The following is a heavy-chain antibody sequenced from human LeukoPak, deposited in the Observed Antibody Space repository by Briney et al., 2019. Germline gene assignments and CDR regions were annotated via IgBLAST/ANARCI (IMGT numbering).Heavy chain of an antibody. D-gene: IGHD3-22*01. CDR2: INPDSGGT. CDR1: GYTFTDYY. V-gene: IGHV1-2*02. Sequence: ASVKVSCKASGYTFTDYYIHWMRQAPGQGLEWMGWINPDSGGTSYAQKFQERVTITRDMSTSTAYMELSSLRSEDTAVYYCAADPSGLTMIVVDEEPYFDYWGQGTLVTVSS. J-gene: IGHJ4*02. CDR3: AADPSGLTMIVVDEEPYFDY.